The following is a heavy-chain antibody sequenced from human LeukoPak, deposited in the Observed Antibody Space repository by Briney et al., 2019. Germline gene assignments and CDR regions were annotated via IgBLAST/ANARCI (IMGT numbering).Heavy chain of an antibody. J-gene: IGHJ2*01. CDR3: AALRGYFDL. Sequence: GGSLRLSCAASGFTLSSYWMHWVRQAPGEGLVWVSRIDPDGSTTNYADSVKGRFTTSRDNSKDTLYLQMNSLRAEDTAVYYCAALRGYFDLWGRGTLVTVSS. CDR1: GFTLSSYW. CDR2: IDPDGSTT. V-gene: IGHV3-74*01.